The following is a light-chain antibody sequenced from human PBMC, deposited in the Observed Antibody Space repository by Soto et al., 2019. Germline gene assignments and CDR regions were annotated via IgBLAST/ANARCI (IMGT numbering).Light chain of an antibody. J-gene: IGKJ2*01. Sequence: EIVLTQSPATLSLSPGERATLSCRASQSVNSYLAWYQQKPGQAPRLLIYDASNRATGIPARFSASGSGTDFTLTISSLEPEDFAVYYCQQRSSWPHTFGQGTKVEIK. CDR3: QQRSSWPHT. CDR1: QSVNSY. CDR2: DAS. V-gene: IGKV3-11*01.